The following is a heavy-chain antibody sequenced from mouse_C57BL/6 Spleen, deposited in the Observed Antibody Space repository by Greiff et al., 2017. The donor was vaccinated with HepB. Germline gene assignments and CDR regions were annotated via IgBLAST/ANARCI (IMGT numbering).Heavy chain of an antibody. Sequence: EVQLQQSGGDLVKPGGSLKLSCAASGFTFSSYGMSWVRQTPDKRLEWVATISSGGSYTYYPDSVKGRFTISRDNAKNTLYLQMSSLKSEDTAMYYCARQEDDYDLHFDYWGQGTTLTVSS. V-gene: IGHV5-6*01. CDR1: GFTFSSYG. D-gene: IGHD2-4*01. CDR2: ISSGGSYT. J-gene: IGHJ2*01. CDR3: ARQEDDYDLHFDY.